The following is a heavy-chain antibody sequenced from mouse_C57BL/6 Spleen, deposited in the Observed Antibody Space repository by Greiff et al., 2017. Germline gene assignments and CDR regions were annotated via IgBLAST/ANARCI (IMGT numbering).Heavy chain of an antibody. CDR3: ARSEVTTVVEDWYFDV. CDR2: IYPRSGNT. J-gene: IGHJ1*03. CDR1: GYTFTSYG. V-gene: IGHV1-81*01. D-gene: IGHD1-1*01. Sequence: VKLQESGAELARPGASVKLSCKASGYTFTSYGISWVKQRTGQGLEWIGEIYPRSGNTYYNEKFKGKATLTADKSSSTAYMELRSLTSEDSAVYFCARSEVTTVVEDWYFDVWGTGTTVTVSS.